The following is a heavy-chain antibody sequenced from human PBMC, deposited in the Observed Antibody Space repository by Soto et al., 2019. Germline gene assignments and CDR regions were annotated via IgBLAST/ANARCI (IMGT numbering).Heavy chain of an antibody. CDR3: AKDPPRMIVVVITHDAFDI. J-gene: IGHJ3*02. CDR2: ISGSGGST. CDR1: GFTFSSYA. V-gene: IGHV3-23*01. Sequence: GGSLRLSCAASGFTFSSYAMSWVRQAPGKGLEWVSAISGSGGSTHYADSVKGRFTISRDNSKNTLYLQMNSLRAEDTAVYYCAKDPPRMIVVVITHDAFDIWGQGTMVTVSS. D-gene: IGHD3-22*01.